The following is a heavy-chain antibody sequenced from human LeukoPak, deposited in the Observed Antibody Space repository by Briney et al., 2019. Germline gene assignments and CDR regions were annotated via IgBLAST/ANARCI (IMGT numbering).Heavy chain of an antibody. CDR3: AKNPAATDPYYYDSSGYSAEYFQH. V-gene: IGHV3-30*18. CDR1: GFTFSSYG. Sequence: GGSLRLSCAASGFTFSSYGMHWVRQAPGKGLEWVAVISYDGSNKYYADSVKGRFTISRDNSKNTLYLQMNSLRAEDTAVYYCAKNPAATDPYYYDSSGYSAEYFQHWGRGTLVTVSS. D-gene: IGHD3-22*01. J-gene: IGHJ1*01. CDR2: ISYDGSNK.